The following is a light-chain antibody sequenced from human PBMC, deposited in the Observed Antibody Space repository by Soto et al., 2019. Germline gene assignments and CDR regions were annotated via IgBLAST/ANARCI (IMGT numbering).Light chain of an antibody. J-gene: IGKJ2*01. CDR1: LTIRNR. CDR2: GAS. Sequence: DIQMTQSPSTLSATVGDRVTITCRASLTIRNRMAWYQQKPGKAPKLLIYGASTLESGAPSRFSGSGSWTDFTLTISSLQPDDFATYYCQQYNAYPYTFGQGNKLEIK. CDR3: QQYNAYPYT. V-gene: IGKV1-5*01.